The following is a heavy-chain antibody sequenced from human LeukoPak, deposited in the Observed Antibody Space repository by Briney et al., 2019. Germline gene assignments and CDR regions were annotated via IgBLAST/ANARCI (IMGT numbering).Heavy chain of an antibody. D-gene: IGHD3-3*01. J-gene: IGHJ4*02. Sequence: PSETLSLTCTVSGYSISSGYYWGWIRQPPGKGLEWIGSIYHSGSTYYNPSLKSRVTISLDTSKNQFSLKLSSVTAAETAVYYCARDYDFWSGYYHFDYWGQGTLVTVSS. CDR2: IYHSGST. CDR3: ARDYDFWSGYYHFDY. CDR1: GYSISSGYY. V-gene: IGHV4-38-2*02.